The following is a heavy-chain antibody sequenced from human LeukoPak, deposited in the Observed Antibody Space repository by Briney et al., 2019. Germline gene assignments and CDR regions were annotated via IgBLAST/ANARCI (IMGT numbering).Heavy chain of an antibody. CDR2: ISSSSNYI. V-gene: IGHV3-21*01. J-gene: IGHJ3*01. CDR3: ARGGLRHFDRSPFEV. Sequence: GGSLRLSCVVSGFTLSSYSMNWVRQAPGKGLEWVSFISSSSNYIYYADSVKGRFTISRDNAKNSLYLQMNSLRAEDTAVYYCARGGLRHFDRSPFEVWGQGTMVTVSS. D-gene: IGHD3-9*01. CDR1: GFTLSSYS.